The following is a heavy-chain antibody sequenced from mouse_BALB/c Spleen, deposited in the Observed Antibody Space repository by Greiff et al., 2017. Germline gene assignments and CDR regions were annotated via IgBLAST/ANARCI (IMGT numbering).Heavy chain of an antibody. CDR3: ARYDYDGYYFDY. D-gene: IGHD2-4*01. J-gene: IGHJ2*01. V-gene: IGHV5-17*02. CDR2: ISSGSSTI. CDR1: GFTFSSFG. Sequence: EVKLMESGGGLVQPGGSRKLSCAASGFTFSSFGMHWVRQAPEKGLEWVAYISSGSSTIYYADTVKGRFTISRDNPKNTLFLQMTSLRSEDTAMYYCARYDYDGYYFDYWGQGTTLTVSS.